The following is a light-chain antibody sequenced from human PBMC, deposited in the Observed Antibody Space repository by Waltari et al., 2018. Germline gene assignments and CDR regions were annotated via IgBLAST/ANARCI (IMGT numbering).Light chain of an antibody. J-gene: IGKJ4*01. CDR1: QSVGSE. V-gene: IGKV3-15*01. CDR2: GAS. Sequence: ETVMTQPPATLSVSPGERVTLSCRASQSVGSELAWYQHKFGQAPRLLIYGASTRPTGVPARFSGSGSGTDFTLTISSLQSEDLGLYYCQQYDKWPLTFGGGTKVAIK. CDR3: QQYDKWPLT.